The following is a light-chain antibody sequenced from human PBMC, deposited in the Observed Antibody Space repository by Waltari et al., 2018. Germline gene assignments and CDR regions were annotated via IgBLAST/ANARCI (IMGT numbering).Light chain of an antibody. J-gene: IGKJ1*01. V-gene: IGKV3-20*01. CDR3: QQYGSSPRT. CDR1: QSVSSSY. Sequence: EIVLTQSPGTLSLPPGERATLSCRASQSVSSSYLAWYQQKPGQAPRLLIYDASSRATGIPDRFSGSGSGTDFTLTISRLEPEDFALYYCQQYGSSPRTFGQGTKVEIK. CDR2: DAS.